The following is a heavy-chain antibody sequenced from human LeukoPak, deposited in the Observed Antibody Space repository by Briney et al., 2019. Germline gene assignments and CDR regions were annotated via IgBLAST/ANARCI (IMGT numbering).Heavy chain of an antibody. J-gene: IGHJ4*02. D-gene: IGHD3/OR15-3a*01. CDR3: ARGTGLNDY. V-gene: IGHV3-74*01. CDR1: GFTFSPYW. CDR2: ISSDGSTT. Sequence: GGSLRLSCAASGFTFSPYWMHWVRQAPGKRLVWVSHISSDGSTTSYADSVKGRFTISRDNAKNTLYLQMNSLRAEDTAVYYCARGTGLNDYWGQGTPVTVSS.